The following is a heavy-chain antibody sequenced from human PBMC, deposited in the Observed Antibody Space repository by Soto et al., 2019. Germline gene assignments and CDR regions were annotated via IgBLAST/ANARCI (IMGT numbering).Heavy chain of an antibody. D-gene: IGHD2-21*02. CDR1: GGTVASSHW. Sequence: QMQLQESGPRLVKPSGSLSLTCGVSGGTVASSHWWSWVRQSPGGGLEWIGNVYHTGDTNLNPSLQSRVTISVDKSNNQFSLRLNSLTAADTAVYFCAREIVTAGGNNYFDPWGPGTLVTVSS. CDR2: VYHTGDT. V-gene: IGHV4-4*02. CDR3: AREIVTAGGNNYFDP. J-gene: IGHJ5*02.